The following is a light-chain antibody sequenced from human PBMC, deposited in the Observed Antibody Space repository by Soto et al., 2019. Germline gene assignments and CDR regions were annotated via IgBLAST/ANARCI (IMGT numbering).Light chain of an antibody. CDR1: QSISNY. V-gene: IGKV1-39*01. Sequence: DIQMTQSPSSLSASVGARVPIPCPASQSISNYLNWFQQKPGNAPKLLIYAASSLQSGVPSRFSGSGSGTDFTLTISSLQREDFATYYCQQTYNTPLTFGGGTKVEIK. J-gene: IGKJ4*01. CDR2: AAS. CDR3: QQTYNTPLT.